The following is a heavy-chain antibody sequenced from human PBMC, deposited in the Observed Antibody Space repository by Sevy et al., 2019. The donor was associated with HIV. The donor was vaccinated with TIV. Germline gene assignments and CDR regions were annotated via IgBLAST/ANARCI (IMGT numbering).Heavy chain of an antibody. V-gene: IGHV3-21*04. CDR3: ARDFTIFGVVSGIDY. Sequence: GGSLRLSCVASGFSFSSYGMHWVRQAPGKGLEWLSSISDDSRYIYYSDSVKGRFTISRANAKNLLFLQMNNLRVEDTAIYYCARDFTIFGVVSGIDYWGQGNLVTVSS. CDR2: ISDDSRYI. CDR1: GFSFSSYG. D-gene: IGHD3-3*01. J-gene: IGHJ4*01.